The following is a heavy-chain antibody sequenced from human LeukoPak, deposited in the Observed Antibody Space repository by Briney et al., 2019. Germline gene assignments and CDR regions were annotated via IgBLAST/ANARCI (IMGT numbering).Heavy chain of an antibody. J-gene: IGHJ4*02. CDR2: IYSSGST. Sequence: SETLSLTCSVSGGSIRGSSYYWGWVRQPPGMGLEWIGSIYSSGSTYYNPSLKSRVTIFVDTPKNQFSVKLSSVTAADTAVYYCARSHDHLWGNYPDYWGQGTLVTVSS. D-gene: IGHD3-16*02. CDR3: ARSHDHLWGNYPDY. V-gene: IGHV4-39*01. CDR1: GGSIRGSSYY.